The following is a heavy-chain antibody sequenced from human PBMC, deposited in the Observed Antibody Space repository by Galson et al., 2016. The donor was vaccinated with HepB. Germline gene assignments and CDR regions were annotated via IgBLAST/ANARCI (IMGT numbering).Heavy chain of an antibody. V-gene: IGHV3-74*01. CDR1: RFTFSTYW. D-gene: IGHD3-22*01. CDR2: INSDGSST. J-gene: IGHJ4*02. Sequence: SLRLSCAASRFTFSTYWMHWVRQAPGKGLVWVSRINSDGSSTFYADSVKGRFTISRDNAKNTLYLQMNSLRAEDTAVYYCARSDRWGSLDFDYWGQGTLVTVPS. CDR3: ARSDRWGSLDFDY.